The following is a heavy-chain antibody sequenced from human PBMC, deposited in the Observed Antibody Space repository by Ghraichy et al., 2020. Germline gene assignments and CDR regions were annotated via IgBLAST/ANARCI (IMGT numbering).Heavy chain of an antibody. CDR1: GFTFSAYY. J-gene: IGHJ3*02. CDR3: VRDGILEAGTAFDI. D-gene: IGHD6-19*01. Sequence: KVSCKASGFTFSAYYMHWVRQAPGQGLEWMGWINPNSSGTNYAQKFRGSVTMTRDTSISTGYMELSKLRSDDTAVYYCVRDGILEAGTAFDIWGQGTMVTVSS. CDR2: INPNSSGT. V-gene: IGHV1-2*04.